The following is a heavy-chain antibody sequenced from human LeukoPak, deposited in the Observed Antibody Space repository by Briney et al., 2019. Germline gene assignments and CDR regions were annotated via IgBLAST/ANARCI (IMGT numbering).Heavy chain of an antibody. V-gene: IGHV4-31*03. Sequence: PSQTLSLTCNVSGGSVNSDDYYWSWIRQHPGKGLEWIGYIYYSGGTYYNPSLKSRVTMSVDTSKNQFSLNLNSVTAADTAVYYCTRDHFYRSTWYVHVDWGQGTLVTVSS. CDR2: IYYSGGT. CDR3: TRDHFYRSTWYVHVD. D-gene: IGHD6-13*01. J-gene: IGHJ4*02. CDR1: GGSVNSDDYY.